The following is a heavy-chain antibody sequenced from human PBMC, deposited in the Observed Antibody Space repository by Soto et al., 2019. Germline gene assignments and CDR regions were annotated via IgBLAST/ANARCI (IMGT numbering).Heavy chain of an antibody. J-gene: IGHJ4*02. CDR2: IYYSGST. Sequence: PSETLSLTCTVSGGSISSGGYYWSWIRQHPGKGLEWIGYIYYSGSTYYNPSLKSRVTISVDRSKNQISLKLSSVTAADTAVYYCARGMTTVTTFDYWGQGTLVTVSS. V-gene: IGHV4-31*03. CDR3: ARGMTTVTTFDY. D-gene: IGHD4-17*01. CDR1: GGSISSGGYY.